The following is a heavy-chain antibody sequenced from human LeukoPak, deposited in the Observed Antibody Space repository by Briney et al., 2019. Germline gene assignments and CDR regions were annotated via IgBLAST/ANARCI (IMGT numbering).Heavy chain of an antibody. D-gene: IGHD4-17*01. Sequence: SETLSLTCTVSGGSISSYYWSWIRQPPGKGLEWIGYIYYSGSTNYNPSLKSRVTISVDTSKNQFSLKLSSVTAADTAVYYCARAPYGDYPIDYWGQGTLVTVSS. CDR3: ARAPYGDYPIDY. CDR2: IYYSGST. CDR1: GGSISSYY. J-gene: IGHJ4*02. V-gene: IGHV4-59*01.